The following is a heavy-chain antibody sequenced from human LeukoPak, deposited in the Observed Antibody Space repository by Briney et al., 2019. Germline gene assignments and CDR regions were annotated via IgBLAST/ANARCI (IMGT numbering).Heavy chain of an antibody. CDR3: ARWREEYDSSGYPWYLDY. Sequence: SETLSLTCAVYGGSFSGYYWSWIRQPPGKGLEWIGEINHSGSTNYNPSLKSRVTISVDTSKNQFSLKLSSVTAADTAVYYCARWREEYDSSGYPWYLDYWGQGTLVTLSS. CDR2: INHSGST. V-gene: IGHV4-34*01. CDR1: GGSFSGYY. D-gene: IGHD3-22*01. J-gene: IGHJ4*02.